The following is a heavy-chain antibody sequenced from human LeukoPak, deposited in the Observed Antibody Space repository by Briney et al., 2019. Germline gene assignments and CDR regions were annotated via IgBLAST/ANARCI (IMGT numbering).Heavy chain of an antibody. CDR1: GFTFGSYG. V-gene: IGHV3-48*04. CDR3: ARDERPTPIWFGEFRATDAFDI. Sequence: GGSLRLSCAASGFTFGSYGLNWVRQAPGKGLEWVSYISSSSSSVYYADSVKGRFTISRDNAKNSLYLQMNSLRAEDTAVYYCARDERPTPIWFGEFRATDAFDIWGQGTMVTVSS. CDR2: ISSSSSSV. D-gene: IGHD3-10*01. J-gene: IGHJ3*02.